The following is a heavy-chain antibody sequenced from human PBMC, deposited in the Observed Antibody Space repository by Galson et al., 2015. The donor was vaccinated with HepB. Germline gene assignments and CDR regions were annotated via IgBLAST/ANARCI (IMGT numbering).Heavy chain of an antibody. V-gene: IGHV2-5*01. Sequence: LVKPTQTLTLTCTFSGFSLSTSGVGVGWIRQPPGKALEWLALIYWNDDKRYSPSLKSRLTITKDTSKNQVVLTMTNMDPVDTATYYCAHSPDYDFWSGHGGYWGQGTLVTVSS. CDR3: AHSPDYDFWSGHGGY. CDR1: GFSLSTSGVG. J-gene: IGHJ4*02. CDR2: IYWNDDK. D-gene: IGHD3-3*01.